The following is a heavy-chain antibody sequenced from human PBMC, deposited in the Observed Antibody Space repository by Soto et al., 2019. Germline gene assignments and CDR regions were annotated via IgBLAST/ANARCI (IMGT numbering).Heavy chain of an antibody. CDR1: GGTFSSYA. V-gene: IGHV1-69*01. Sequence: QVQLVQSGAEVKKPGSSVKVSCKASGGTFSSYAISWVRQAHGQGLEWMGGIIPIFGTANYAQKFQGRVTITADESTSTAYMELSSLRSEDTAVYYCARSLITGTTGYYYYGMDVWGQGTTVTVSS. CDR3: ARSLITGTTGYYYYGMDV. CDR2: IIPIFGTA. D-gene: IGHD1-20*01. J-gene: IGHJ6*02.